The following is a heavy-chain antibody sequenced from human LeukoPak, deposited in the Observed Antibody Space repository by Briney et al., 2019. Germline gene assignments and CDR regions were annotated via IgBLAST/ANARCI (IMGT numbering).Heavy chain of an antibody. CDR3: AKEACGSTSCYAVLHY. D-gene: IGHD2-2*01. J-gene: IGHJ4*02. V-gene: IGHV3-30*02. CDR2: IPYDGSDK. CDR1: GFTFSSYG. Sequence: AGGSLRLSCAASGFTFSSYGMHWVRQAPGKGLDWVAFIPYDGSDKYYADSVKGRFTISRDNSRNTLFLHMNSLRAEDTAVYYCAKEACGSTSCYAVLHYWGQGSLVTVSS.